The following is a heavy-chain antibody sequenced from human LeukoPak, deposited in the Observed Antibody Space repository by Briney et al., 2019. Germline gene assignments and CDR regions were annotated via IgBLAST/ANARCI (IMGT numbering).Heavy chain of an antibody. CDR1: GVSISGTNW. CDR3: SRESGPFCPFGY. Sequence: PSGTLSLTCGVSGVSISGTNWWSWVRQPPGQGLEWIGEISLAGQTNYNPSLNGRVTISLDKSSNQLSLHLTSVTAADTATYFCSRESGPFCPFGYWGQGTLVIVSS. J-gene: IGHJ4*02. V-gene: IGHV4-4*02. CDR2: ISLAGQT. D-gene: IGHD1-26*01.